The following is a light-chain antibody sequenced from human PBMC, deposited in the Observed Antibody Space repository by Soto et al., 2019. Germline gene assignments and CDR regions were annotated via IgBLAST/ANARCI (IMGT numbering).Light chain of an antibody. CDR1: QSVDRN. Sequence: EIVMTQSPGTLSVSTEEGATLSCRASQSVDRNLAWYQQKPGQAPSLLIYGASTRPTGIPDRFSGSESGTEFSLTISSLQSEDFAVYYCQQYDSWPLTFGGGTKVEIK. CDR2: GAS. CDR3: QQYDSWPLT. J-gene: IGKJ4*01. V-gene: IGKV3D-15*01.